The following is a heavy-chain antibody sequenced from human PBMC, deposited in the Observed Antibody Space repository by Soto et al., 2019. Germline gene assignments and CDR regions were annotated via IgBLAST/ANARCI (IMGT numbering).Heavy chain of an antibody. CDR3: AKGHGYGDYGYYFDY. V-gene: IGHV3-9*01. CDR1: GFTFDDYA. Sequence: EVQLVESGGGLVQPGRSLRLSCAASGFTFDDYAMHWVRQAPGKGLEWVSGISWNSGSIGYADSAKGRFTISRDNAKNSLYLQMNSLRAEDTALYYCAKGHGYGDYGYYFDYWGQGTLVTVSS. J-gene: IGHJ4*02. D-gene: IGHD4-17*01. CDR2: ISWNSGSI.